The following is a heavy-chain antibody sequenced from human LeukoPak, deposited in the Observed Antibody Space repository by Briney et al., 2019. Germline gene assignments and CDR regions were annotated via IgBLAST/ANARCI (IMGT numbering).Heavy chain of an antibody. CDR3: ARGPSMTYYYDSSGYYYFDY. CDR1: GYTFTSYG. Sequence: GASVKVSCKASGYTFTSYGISWVRQAPGQGLEWMGWISAYNGNTNYAQKLQGRVTMTTDTSTSTAYMELRSLRSDDTAVYCCARGPSMTYYYDSSGYYYFDYWGQGTLVTVSS. CDR2: ISAYNGNT. D-gene: IGHD3-22*01. J-gene: IGHJ4*02. V-gene: IGHV1-18*01.